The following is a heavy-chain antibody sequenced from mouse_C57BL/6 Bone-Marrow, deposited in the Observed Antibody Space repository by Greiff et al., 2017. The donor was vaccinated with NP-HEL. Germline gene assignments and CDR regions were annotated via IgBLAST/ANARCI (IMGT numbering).Heavy chain of an antibody. V-gene: IGHV5-6*01. CDR3: ARQGGSRTFAY. CDR2: ISSGGSYT. Sequence: EVQGVESGGDLVKPGGSLKLSCAASGFTFSSYGMSWVRQTPDKRLEWVATISSGGSYTYYPDSVKGRFTISRDNAKNTLYLQMSSLKSEDTAMYYCARQGGSRTFAYWGQGTLVTVSA. J-gene: IGHJ3*01. CDR1: GFTFSSYG.